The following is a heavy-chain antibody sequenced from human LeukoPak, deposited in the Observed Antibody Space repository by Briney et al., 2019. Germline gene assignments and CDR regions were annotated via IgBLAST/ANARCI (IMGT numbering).Heavy chain of an antibody. CDR1: GYTFTGYY. D-gene: IGHD3-22*01. V-gene: IGHV1-2*02. CDR2: INPNSGGT. J-gene: IGHJ4*02. Sequence: ASVKVSCKASGYTFTGYYMHWVRQAPGQGLEWMGWINPNSGGTNYAQKFKGRVTMTRDTSISTAYMELSRLRSDDTAVYYCARAGALYYYDSSGYYFDYWGQGTLVTVSS. CDR3: ARAGALYYYDSSGYYFDY.